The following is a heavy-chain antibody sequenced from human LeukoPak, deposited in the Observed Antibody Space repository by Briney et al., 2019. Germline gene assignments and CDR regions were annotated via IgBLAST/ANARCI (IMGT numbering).Heavy chain of an antibody. D-gene: IGHD6-13*01. CDR3: AKDQEYSSSWYGVYYFDY. V-gene: IGHV3-23*01. CDR2: ISGSGGST. CDR1: GFTFSSYA. J-gene: IGHJ4*02. Sequence: GASLRLSGAASGFTFSSYAMSWVRQAPGKGLEWVSAISGSGGSTYYADSVKGRSTISRDNSKNTLYLQMNSLRAEDTAVYYCAKDQEYSSSWYGVYYFDYWGQGTLVTVSP.